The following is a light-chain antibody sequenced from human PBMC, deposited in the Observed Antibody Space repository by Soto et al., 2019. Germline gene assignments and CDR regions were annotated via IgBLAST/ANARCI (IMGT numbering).Light chain of an antibody. V-gene: IGKV1-39*01. Sequence: DIQMTQSPSSLSASVGDRVTITCRASQSISMYLNWYQQKPGKVPKLLIFAASSLQSGVPSRFSGSGSGTDFTLTISSLQPEDFATYYCQQSYSIPLTFGGGTKVEIK. CDR2: AAS. CDR1: QSISMY. J-gene: IGKJ4*01. CDR3: QQSYSIPLT.